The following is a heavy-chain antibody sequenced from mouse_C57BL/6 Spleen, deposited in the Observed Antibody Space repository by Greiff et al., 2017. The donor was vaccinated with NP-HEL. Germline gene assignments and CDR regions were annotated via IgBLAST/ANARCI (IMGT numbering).Heavy chain of an antibody. V-gene: IGHV1-82*01. CDR2: IYPGDGDT. Sequence: QVQLQQSGPELVKPGASVKISCKASGYAFSSYWMNWVKQRPGKGLEWIGRIYPGDGDTNYNGKFKGKATLTADKSSSTAYMQLSSLTSEDSAVYFCANSNYVDYAMDYWGQGTSVTVSS. CDR3: ANSNYVDYAMDY. D-gene: IGHD2-5*01. J-gene: IGHJ4*01. CDR1: GYAFSSYW.